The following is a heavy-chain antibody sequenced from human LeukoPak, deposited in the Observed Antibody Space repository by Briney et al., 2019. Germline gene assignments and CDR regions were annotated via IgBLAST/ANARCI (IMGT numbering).Heavy chain of an antibody. CDR2: ISGSGGTT. Sequence: GGPLRLSCAASGFTFSSFVLNWVRQPPGRGLEWVSTISGSGGTTYYAASVKGRFTISRDNSKNTLYLQMNSLRDEDTAVYYCVLRGGATDYWGQGTLVTVSS. CDR1: GFTFSSFV. V-gene: IGHV3-23*01. CDR3: VLRGGATDY. D-gene: IGHD3-16*01. J-gene: IGHJ4*02.